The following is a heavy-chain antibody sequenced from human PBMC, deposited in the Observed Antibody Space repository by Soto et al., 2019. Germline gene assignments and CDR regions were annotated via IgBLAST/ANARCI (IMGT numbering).Heavy chain of an antibody. CDR3: ASASLLLRGFFGY. V-gene: IGHV3-30-3*01. D-gene: IGHD2-15*01. Sequence: GGSLRLSCAASGFTFSSYAMHWVRQAPGKGLEWVAVISYDGSNKYYADSVKGRFTISRDNSKNTLYLQMNSLRAEDTAVYYCASASLLLRGFFGYWGQGTLVTVSS. J-gene: IGHJ4*02. CDR2: ISYDGSNK. CDR1: GFTFSSYA.